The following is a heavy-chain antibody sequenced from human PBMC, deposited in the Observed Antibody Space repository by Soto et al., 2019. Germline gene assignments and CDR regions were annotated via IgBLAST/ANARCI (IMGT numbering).Heavy chain of an antibody. D-gene: IGHD6-13*01. J-gene: IGHJ4*02. CDR2: IKQDGSEK. V-gene: IGHV3-7*01. Sequence: GGSLRLSCAASGFTVSSYWMRWVRQAAGKGRGWVANIKQDGSEKYYVDSVKGRFTISRGNAKNSLYLQMNSLRAEDTAVYYCARDGQLVINYFDYWGQGTLVTVSS. CDR1: GFTVSSYW. CDR3: ARDGQLVINYFDY.